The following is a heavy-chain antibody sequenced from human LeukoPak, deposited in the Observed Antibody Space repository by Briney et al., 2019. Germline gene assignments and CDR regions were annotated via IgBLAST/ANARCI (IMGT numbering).Heavy chain of an antibody. Sequence: GGSLRLSCAASGFTFSSYSMNWVRQAPGKGLEWVSSISSSSSYIYYADSVKGRFTISRDNAKSSLYLQMNSLRAEDTAVYYCARVGDGYNSGPFDYWGQGTLVTVSS. D-gene: IGHD5-24*01. J-gene: IGHJ4*02. V-gene: IGHV3-21*01. CDR2: ISSSSSYI. CDR1: GFTFSSYS. CDR3: ARVGDGYNSGPFDY.